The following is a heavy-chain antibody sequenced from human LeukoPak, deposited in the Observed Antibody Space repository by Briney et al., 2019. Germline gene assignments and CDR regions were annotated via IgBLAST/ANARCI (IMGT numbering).Heavy chain of an antibody. J-gene: IGHJ4*02. CDR3: ARGYYYDSSGLDY. Sequence: PSETLSLTCTVSGGSISSYYWSWIRQPPGKGLEWIGYTYYSGSTNYNPSLKSRVTISVDTSKNQFSLKLSSVTAADTAVYYCARGYYYDSSGLDYWGQGTLVTVSS. V-gene: IGHV4-59*01. D-gene: IGHD3-22*01. CDR2: TYYSGST. CDR1: GGSISSYY.